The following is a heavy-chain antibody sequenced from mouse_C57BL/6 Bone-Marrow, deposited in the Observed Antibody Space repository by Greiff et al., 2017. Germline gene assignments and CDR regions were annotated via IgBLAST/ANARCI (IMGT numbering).Heavy chain of an antibody. CDR2: INPSSGYT. CDR1: GYTFTSYW. Sequence: VQLQQSGAELAKPGASVKLSCKASGYTFTSYWMHWVKQRPGQGLEWIGYINPSSGYTKYNQKFKDKATLTADKSSSTAYMQLSSLTYEDSAVDYCAPLATVVARYFDVWGTGTTVTVSS. CDR3: APLATVVARYFDV. D-gene: IGHD1-1*01. V-gene: IGHV1-7*01. J-gene: IGHJ1*03.